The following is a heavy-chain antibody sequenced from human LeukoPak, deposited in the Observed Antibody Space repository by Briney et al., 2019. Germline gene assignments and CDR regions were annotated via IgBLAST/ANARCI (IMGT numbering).Heavy chain of an antibody. J-gene: IGHJ6*03. CDR1: GGTFSGYY. CDR3: ARLSVIVGAALEYYYYYMDV. CDR2: SNDGGGT. Sequence: PSETLSLTCAVYGGTFSGYYWSWIRQPPGKRLEWVGESNDGGGTNYNPSLKSRVTISADKSKNQVSLKLTSVTAADTAVYYCARLSVIVGAALEYYYYYMDVWGQGTTVTVSS. V-gene: IGHV4-34*01. D-gene: IGHD1-26*01.